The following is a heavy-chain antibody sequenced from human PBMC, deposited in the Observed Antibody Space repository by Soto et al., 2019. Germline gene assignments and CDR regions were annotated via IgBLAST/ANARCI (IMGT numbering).Heavy chain of an antibody. V-gene: IGHV1-58*01. Sequence: SVKVSCKASGFTFTSSAVQWVRQARGQRLEWIGWIVVGSGNTNYAQKFQERVTITRDMSTSTAYMELSSLGSEDTAVYYGAAGYSGYNRYWGQGTLLTVSS. CDR1: GFTFTSSA. CDR2: IVVGSGNT. D-gene: IGHD5-12*01. CDR3: AAGYSGYNRY. J-gene: IGHJ4*02.